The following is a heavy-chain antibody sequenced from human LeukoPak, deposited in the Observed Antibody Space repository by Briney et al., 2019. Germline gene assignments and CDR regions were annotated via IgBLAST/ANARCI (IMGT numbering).Heavy chain of an antibody. D-gene: IGHD1-26*01. J-gene: IGHJ4*02. CDR1: GFTFSSCV. CDR2: ISGSADTT. V-gene: IGHV3-23*01. Sequence: PGGSVRLCCAASGFTFSSCVMSWVRQAPGKGLEWVSAISGSADTTYYAESVRGRFTISRDISKNTLYLQMNSLRVEDTAVYYCVKDRVGTWEPIDYWGQGTLVTVSS. CDR3: VKDRVGTWEPIDY.